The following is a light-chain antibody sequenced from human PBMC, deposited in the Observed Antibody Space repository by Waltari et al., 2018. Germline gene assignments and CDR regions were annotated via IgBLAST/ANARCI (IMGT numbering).Light chain of an antibody. Sequence: EIVSTQPPATLSLSPGERATLSCRASQSVSNYLAWYQQKPGQAPRLLIYDASNRATGIPARFSGSGSGTDFTLTISSLEPEDFAVYYCQQRSNWPPLTFGGGTKVEIK. CDR2: DAS. CDR1: QSVSNY. V-gene: IGKV3-11*01. CDR3: QQRSNWPPLT. J-gene: IGKJ4*01.